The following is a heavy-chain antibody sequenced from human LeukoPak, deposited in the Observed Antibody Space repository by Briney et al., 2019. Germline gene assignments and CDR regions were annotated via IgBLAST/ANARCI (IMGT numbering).Heavy chain of an antibody. D-gene: IGHD5-24*01. J-gene: IGHJ4*02. Sequence: PSQTLSLTCTVSGASISSGGYYWNWIRQPPGKGLEWIGYIYYSRSTSYSPSLKSRLTISVDTSKNQFSLKLNSVTAADTAVYYCARDGYNSGYFDFWGQGTLVTVSS. CDR1: GASISSGGYY. CDR3: ARDGYNSGYFDF. CDR2: IYYSRST. V-gene: IGHV4-30-4*01.